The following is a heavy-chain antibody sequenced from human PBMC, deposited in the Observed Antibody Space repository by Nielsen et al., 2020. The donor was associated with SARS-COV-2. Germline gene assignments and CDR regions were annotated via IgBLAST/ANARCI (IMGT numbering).Heavy chain of an antibody. CDR2: IYSGGSI. CDR3: ARVGVVRGVITDFDY. V-gene: IGHV3-53*01. Sequence: GESLKISCEASGFTVSNNYMSWVRQAPGKGLEWVAVIYSGGSIYYADSVKGRFTISRDNAKNSLYLQMNSLRAEDTAVYYCARVGVVRGVITDFDYWGQGTLVTVSS. J-gene: IGHJ4*02. D-gene: IGHD3-10*01. CDR1: GFTVSNNY.